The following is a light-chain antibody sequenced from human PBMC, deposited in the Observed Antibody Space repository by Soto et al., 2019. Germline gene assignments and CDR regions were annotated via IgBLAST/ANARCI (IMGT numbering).Light chain of an antibody. V-gene: IGKV1-5*03. CDR3: QQYNSYSWT. J-gene: IGKJ1*01. Sequence: DVQMTQSPSSLSASVGDRVTITFRASQSLSGWLAWYQQKPGKAPKLLIFKASSLESGVPSRFSGSGSGTQFTLTITSLQPDDFATYYCQQYNSYSWTFGQGTKVDIK. CDR1: QSLSGW. CDR2: KAS.